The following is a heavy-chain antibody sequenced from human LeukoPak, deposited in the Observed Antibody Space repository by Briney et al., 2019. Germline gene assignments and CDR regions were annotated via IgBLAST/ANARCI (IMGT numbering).Heavy chain of an antibody. Sequence: PGGSLRLSCAASGFTFSDYNMRWIRQAPGKGLEWVSSISRSGSTKYYADSVKGRFTISRDNAKNSLFLQMNSLRAEDTAVYYCARDFSSGSYYGDYYFDYWGQGTLVTVSS. CDR1: GFTFSDYN. D-gene: IGHD1-26*01. J-gene: IGHJ4*02. CDR3: ARDFSSGSYYGDYYFDY. V-gene: IGHV3-11*01. CDR2: ISRSGSTK.